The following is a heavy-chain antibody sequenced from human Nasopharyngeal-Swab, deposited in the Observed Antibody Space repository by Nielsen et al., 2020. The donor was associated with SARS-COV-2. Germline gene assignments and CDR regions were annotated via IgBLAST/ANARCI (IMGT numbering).Heavy chain of an antibody. Sequence: GGSLRLSCAASGFTFDDYAMHWVRQAPGKGPEWVSGISWNSGSIGYADSVKGRFTISRDNAKNSLYLQMNSLRAEDTALYYCAKANYDYVWGSYSDYWGQGTLVTVSS. V-gene: IGHV3-9*01. CDR3: AKANYDYVWGSYSDY. J-gene: IGHJ4*02. D-gene: IGHD3-16*01. CDR1: GFTFDDYA. CDR2: ISWNSGSI.